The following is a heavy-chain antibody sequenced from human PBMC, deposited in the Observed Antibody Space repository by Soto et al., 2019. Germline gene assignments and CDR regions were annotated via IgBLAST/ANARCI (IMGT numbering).Heavy chain of an antibody. CDR1: GFTFSSYG. Sequence: QVQLVESGGGVVQPGRSLRLSCAASGFTFSSYGMYWVRQAPGKGLEWVAVIWFDGNNKYYGDSVKGRFTISRDNSKNTLYLQMNSLRAEDTAVYYCARDKVVGSYYYYAMDVWGQGNTVTVSS. D-gene: IGHD1-26*01. CDR3: ARDKVVGSYYYYAMDV. J-gene: IGHJ6*02. CDR2: IWFDGNNK. V-gene: IGHV3-33*01.